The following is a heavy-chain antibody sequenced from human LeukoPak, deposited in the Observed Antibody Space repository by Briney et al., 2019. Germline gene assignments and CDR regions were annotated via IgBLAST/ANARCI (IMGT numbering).Heavy chain of an antibody. CDR1: GFTSSSYA. CDR2: ISGSGGST. V-gene: IGHV3-23*01. D-gene: IGHD2-2*02. CDR3: AKDLKAIVVPAAIRGYVDY. J-gene: IGHJ4*02. Sequence: PGGSLRLSCAASGFTSSSYAMSWVRQAPGKGLEWVSGISGSGGSTYYGDSVKGRFTISRDNSKNTLYLQMNSLRAEDTAVYYCAKDLKAIVVPAAIRGYVDYWGQGTLVTVSS.